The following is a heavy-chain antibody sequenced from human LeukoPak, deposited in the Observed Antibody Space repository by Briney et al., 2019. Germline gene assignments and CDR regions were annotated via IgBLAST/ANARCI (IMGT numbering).Heavy chain of an antibody. D-gene: IGHD3-22*01. Sequence: ASVNVSCKASGYTFTSYYMHWVRQAPGQGLEWMGIINPSGGSTSYAQKFQGRVTMTRDTSTSTVYMELSSPRSEDTAVYYCAREGLNYYHQLDYWGQGTLVTVSS. CDR2: INPSGGST. CDR1: GYTFTSYY. V-gene: IGHV1-46*01. CDR3: AREGLNYYHQLDY. J-gene: IGHJ4*02.